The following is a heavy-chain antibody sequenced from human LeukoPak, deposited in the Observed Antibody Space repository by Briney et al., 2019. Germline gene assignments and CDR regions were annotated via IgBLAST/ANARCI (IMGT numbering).Heavy chain of an antibody. D-gene: IGHD5-18*01. CDR2: INWNGGST. J-gene: IGHJ4*02. Sequence: GGSLRLSCAASGFTFDGYGMGWVRQAPGKGLELVSGINWNGGSTGYVDSVKGRFTIYRDNAKNFLYLQMNSLRVEDTALYYCARDGYGYSYDYWGQGTLVTVSS. CDR3: ARDGYGYSYDY. CDR1: GFTFDGYG. V-gene: IGHV3-20*04.